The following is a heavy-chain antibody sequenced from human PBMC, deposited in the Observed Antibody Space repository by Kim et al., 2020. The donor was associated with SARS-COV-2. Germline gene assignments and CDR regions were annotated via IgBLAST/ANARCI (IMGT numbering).Heavy chain of an antibody. D-gene: IGHD6-19*01. V-gene: IGHV4-39*01. Sequence: SETLSLTCTVSGGSISSSSYYWGWIRQPPGKGLEWIGSIYYGGSTYYNPSLKSRVTISVDTSKNQFSLKLSSVTAADTAVYYCARHGADGWRDPYYFDYSRQGTLVTVRS. CDR3: ARHGADGWRDPYYFDY. J-gene: IGHJ4*02. CDR2: IYYGGST. CDR1: GGSISSSSYY.